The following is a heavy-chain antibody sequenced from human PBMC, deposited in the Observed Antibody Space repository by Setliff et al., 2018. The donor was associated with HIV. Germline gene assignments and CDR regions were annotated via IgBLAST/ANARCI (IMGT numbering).Heavy chain of an antibody. V-gene: IGHV3-23*01. J-gene: IGHJ4*02. CDR3: AKTQTVITVYGPFDS. CDR1: GFSSRSYA. Sequence: GESLKISCAASGFSSRSYAVSWVRQAPGKGLEWVSVISGSGDITYYRESVKGRFTVSRDNSNNTVYLQMNSLRAEDTAMYYCAKTQTVITVYGPFDSWGQGTPVTVSS. D-gene: IGHD4-4*01. CDR2: ISGSGDIT.